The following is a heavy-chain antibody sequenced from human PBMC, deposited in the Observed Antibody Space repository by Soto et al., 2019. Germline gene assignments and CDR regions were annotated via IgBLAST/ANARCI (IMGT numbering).Heavy chain of an antibody. CDR1: GFTFSTYS. CDR2: ISSNGGYA. CDR3: ASQSHYSSGYSFDY. Sequence: GGSLRLSCAASGFTFSTYSMHWVRQAPGKGLEYVSAISSNGGYAYYANSVKGRFTISRDNSKNTLYLQMDSLRAEDMAVYYCASQSHYSSGYSFDYWGQGTLVTVSS. D-gene: IGHD3-22*01. V-gene: IGHV3-64*01. J-gene: IGHJ4*02.